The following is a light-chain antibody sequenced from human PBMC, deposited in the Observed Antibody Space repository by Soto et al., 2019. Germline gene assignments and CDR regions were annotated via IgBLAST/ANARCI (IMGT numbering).Light chain of an antibody. CDR1: YSNIRAGYD. CDR3: QSYDRSLNGPVV. J-gene: IGLJ2*01. CDR2: DTN. Sequence: QSVLTQPPSVSGAPGQRVTISCTGTYSNIRAGYDVHWYQQLPGTAPKLLIYDTNNRPSGVPDRFSGSKSGTSASLAITGLQAEDEADYYCQSYDRSLNGPVVFGGGTKLTVL. V-gene: IGLV1-40*01.